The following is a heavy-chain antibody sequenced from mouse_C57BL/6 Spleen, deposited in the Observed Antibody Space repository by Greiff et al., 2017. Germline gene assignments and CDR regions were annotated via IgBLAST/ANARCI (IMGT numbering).Heavy chain of an antibody. CDR3: ATLLALYFDY. Sequence: VQLQQSGAELARPGASVKLSCKASGYTFTSYGISWVKQRNGQGFEWIGEIYPRSGNTYYNEKFKGKATLTADKSSSTAYMELRSLTSEDSAVYFCATLLALYFDYWGQGTTLTVSS. D-gene: IGHD3-1*01. CDR2: IYPRSGNT. CDR1: GYTFTSYG. V-gene: IGHV1-81*01. J-gene: IGHJ2*01.